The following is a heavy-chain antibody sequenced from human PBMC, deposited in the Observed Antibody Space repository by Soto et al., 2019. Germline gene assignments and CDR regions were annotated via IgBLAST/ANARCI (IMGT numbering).Heavy chain of an antibody. CDR1: GFTFSNAW. Sequence: GGSLRLSCAASGFTFSNAWMSWVRQAPGKGLEWVGRIKSKTDGGTTDYAAPVKGRFTISRDDSKNTPYLQMNSLKTEDTAVYYCTTDLETTGDAFDIWGQGTMVTVSS. CDR2: IKSKTDGGTT. J-gene: IGHJ3*02. D-gene: IGHD4-17*01. CDR3: TTDLETTGDAFDI. V-gene: IGHV3-15*01.